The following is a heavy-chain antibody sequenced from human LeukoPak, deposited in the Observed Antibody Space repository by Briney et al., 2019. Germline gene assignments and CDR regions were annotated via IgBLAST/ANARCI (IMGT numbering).Heavy chain of an antibody. V-gene: IGHV3-33*01. D-gene: IGHD3-9*01. Sequence: GGSLRLSCAASGFTFSSYGMHWVRQAPGEGLEWVALIWYDGSNKYYADSVMGRFTISRDNSKNTLFLQMNSLRAEDTAVYFCARTVDRPNYYYYGMDVWGQGTTVTVSS. CDR1: GFTFSSYG. CDR2: IWYDGSNK. J-gene: IGHJ6*02. CDR3: ARTVDRPNYYYYGMDV.